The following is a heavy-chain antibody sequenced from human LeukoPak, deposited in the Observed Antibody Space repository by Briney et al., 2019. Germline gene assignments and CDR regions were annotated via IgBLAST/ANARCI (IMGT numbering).Heavy chain of an antibody. V-gene: IGHV4-4*02. CDR3: ARSYYGSGGPGAFDI. CDR1: GGSISSSNW. Sequence: SETLSLTCAVSGGSISSSNWWSWVRQPPGKGLEWIGEIYHSGSTNYNPSLKSRVTISVDKSKSQFSLKLSSVTAADTAVYYCARSYYGSGGPGAFDIWGQGTMVTVSS. J-gene: IGHJ3*02. CDR2: IYHSGST. D-gene: IGHD3-10*01.